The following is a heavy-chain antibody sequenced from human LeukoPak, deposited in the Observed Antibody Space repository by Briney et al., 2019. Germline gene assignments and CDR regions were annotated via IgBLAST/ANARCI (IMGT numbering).Heavy chain of an antibody. CDR1: GGSISSGDYY. CDR2: IYYSGST. Sequence: SQTLSLTCTVSGGSISSGDYYWSWIRQPPGKGLEWIGYIYYSGSTYYNPSLKSRVTISVDTSKNQFSLKLSSVTAADTAVYYCARDLVGGYDVGVNDAFDIWGQGTMVTVSS. V-gene: IGHV4-30-4*01. CDR3: ARDLVGGYDVGVNDAFDI. D-gene: IGHD3-10*02. J-gene: IGHJ3*02.